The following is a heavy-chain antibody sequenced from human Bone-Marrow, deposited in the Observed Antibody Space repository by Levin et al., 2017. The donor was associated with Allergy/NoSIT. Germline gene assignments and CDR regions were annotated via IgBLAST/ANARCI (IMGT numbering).Heavy chain of an antibody. D-gene: IGHD4-23*01. CDR3: AREPRWRRSFYYYYYGMDV. J-gene: IGHJ6*02. Sequence: GGSLRLSCAAAGFGFSSYDTNWVRQAPGKGLEWISSISSGGGKIHYADSVKGRFTISRDNTKNSLHLQMNSLRAEDTAVYYCAREPRWRRSFYYYYYGMDVWGQGTTVTVSS. V-gene: IGHV3-48*03. CDR1: GFGFSSYD. CDR2: ISSGGGKI.